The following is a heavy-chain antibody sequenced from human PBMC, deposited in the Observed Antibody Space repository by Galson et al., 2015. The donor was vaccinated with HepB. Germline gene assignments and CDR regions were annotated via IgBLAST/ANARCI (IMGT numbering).Heavy chain of an antibody. Sequence: TLSLTCTVSGGSISSGGYYWSWIRQHPGKGLEWIGYIYYSGSTYSNPSLKSRVTISVDTSKNQFSLKLSSVTAADTAVYYCARATDYDTYYYGSGSYFSLIDYWGQGTLVTVSS. CDR1: GGSISSGGYY. V-gene: IGHV4-31*03. J-gene: IGHJ4*02. CDR3: ARATDYDTYYYGSGSYFSLIDY. CDR2: IYYSGST. D-gene: IGHD3-10*01.